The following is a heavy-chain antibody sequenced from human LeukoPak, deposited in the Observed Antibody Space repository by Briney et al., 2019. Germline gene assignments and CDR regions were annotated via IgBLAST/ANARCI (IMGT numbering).Heavy chain of an antibody. CDR3: ARAQSITMIIDY. D-gene: IGHD3-22*01. J-gene: IGHJ4*02. V-gene: IGHV3-30*03. Sequence: GGSLRLSCAASGFTFSSYGMHWVRQAPGKGLEWVAVISYDGSNKYYADSVKGRFTISRDNSKNTLYLQMNSLRAEDTAVYYCARAQSITMIIDYWGQGTLVTVSS. CDR2: ISYDGSNK. CDR1: GFTFSSYG.